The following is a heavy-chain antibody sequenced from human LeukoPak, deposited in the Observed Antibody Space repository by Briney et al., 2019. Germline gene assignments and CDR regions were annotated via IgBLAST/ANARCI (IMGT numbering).Heavy chain of an antibody. CDR1: GGSISSSSYY. CDR3: ARHQWHYYYYMGV. Sequence: PSETLSLTCTVSGGSISSSSYYWGWIRQPPGKGLEWIGSIYYSGDTYYNPSLKSRRVTISVDTSKNQFSLRLSSVTVADTAVYYCARHQWHYYYYMGVWGKGSTVTVSS. CDR2: IYYSGDT. D-gene: IGHD6-19*01. J-gene: IGHJ6*03. V-gene: IGHV4-39*01.